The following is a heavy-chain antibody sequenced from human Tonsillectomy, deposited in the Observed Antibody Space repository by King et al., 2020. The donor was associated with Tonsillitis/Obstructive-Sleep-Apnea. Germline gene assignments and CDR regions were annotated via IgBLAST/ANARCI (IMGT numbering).Heavy chain of an antibody. D-gene: IGHD4-17*01. CDR2: INPSGGST. CDR1: GYTFTSYY. J-gene: IGHJ6*02. CDR3: ARTHGDYTPGVHYDMDV. Sequence: VQLVESGAEVKKPGASVKVSCKASGYTFTSYYMHWVRQAPGQGLEWMGIINPSGGSTSYAQKFQGRVTMTRDTSTSTVYMELSSLRSEDTAVYYCARTHGDYTPGVHYDMDVWGQGTTVTVSS. V-gene: IGHV1-46*01.